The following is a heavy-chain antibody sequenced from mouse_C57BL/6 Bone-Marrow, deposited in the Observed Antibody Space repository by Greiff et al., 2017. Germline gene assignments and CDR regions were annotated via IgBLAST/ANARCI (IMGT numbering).Heavy chain of an antibody. Sequence: EVKVEESGGGLVQPGGSMKLSCVASGFTFSNYWMNWVRQSPEKGLEWVAQIRLKSDNYATHYAESVKGRFTISRDDSKSSGYLQMNNLRAEDTGIYYCTGGDDYYFDYWGQGTTLTVSS. J-gene: IGHJ2*01. CDR2: IRLKSDNYAT. V-gene: IGHV6-3*01. D-gene: IGHD2-4*01. CDR1: GFTFSNYW. CDR3: TGGDDYYFDY.